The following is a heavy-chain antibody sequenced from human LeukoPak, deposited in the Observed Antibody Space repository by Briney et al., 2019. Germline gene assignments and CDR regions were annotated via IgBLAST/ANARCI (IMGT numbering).Heavy chain of an antibody. V-gene: IGHV3-49*04. CDR3: TRLGTFYDFWSVY. CDR2: TRSKAYGGTE. D-gene: IGHD3-3*01. CDR1: GFTFSSSA. J-gene: IGHJ2*01. Sequence: GGSLRLSCAASGFTFSSSAMSWVRQAPGKGLEWVGVTRSKAYGGTEEYAASVKGRFTISRDDSRSIVYLQMDSLITEDTAVYYCTRLGTFYDFWSVYWGRGTVVTVSS.